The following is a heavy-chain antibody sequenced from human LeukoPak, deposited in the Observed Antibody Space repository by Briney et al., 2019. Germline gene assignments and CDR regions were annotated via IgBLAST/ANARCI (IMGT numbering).Heavy chain of an antibody. Sequence: GGSLRLSCAASGFTFSSYSMNWVRQAPGKGLEWVSSISSSSSYIYYADSVKGRFTISRDNAKNSLYLQMNSLRAEDTSVYYCARDLTTVTDYYGMDVWGQGTTVTVSS. V-gene: IGHV3-21*01. CDR2: ISSSSSYI. CDR3: ARDLTTVTDYYGMDV. J-gene: IGHJ6*02. CDR1: GFTFSSYS. D-gene: IGHD4-17*01.